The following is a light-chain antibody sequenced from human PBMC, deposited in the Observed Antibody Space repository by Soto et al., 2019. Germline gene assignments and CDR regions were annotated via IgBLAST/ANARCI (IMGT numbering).Light chain of an antibody. CDR2: TNS. Sequence: QLVLTQPPSASGTPGQRVTISCSGGSSNIGSNTVNWYQQLPGTAPKLLIYTNSQRPSGVPDRFSGSKSGTSASLAISGLQSEDEADYFCAAWDDSLNALVFGGGTKLTVL. CDR3: AAWDDSLNALV. V-gene: IGLV1-44*01. J-gene: IGLJ3*02. CDR1: SSNIGSNT.